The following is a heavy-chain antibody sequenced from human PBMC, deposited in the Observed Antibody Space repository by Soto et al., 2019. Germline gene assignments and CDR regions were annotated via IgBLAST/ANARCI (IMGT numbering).Heavy chain of an antibody. V-gene: IGHV4-39*01. CDR1: GGSISRSGYY. CDR2: IYYSGST. Sequence: ETLSLSGTVSGGSISRSGYYWGWIRQPPGKGLEWIGSIYYSGSTYYNPSLKSRVTISVDTSKNQFSLKLSSVTAADTAVYYCARAYSSGWYLGHFDYWGQGTLVTSPQ. CDR3: ARAYSSGWYLGHFDY. D-gene: IGHD6-19*01. J-gene: IGHJ4*02.